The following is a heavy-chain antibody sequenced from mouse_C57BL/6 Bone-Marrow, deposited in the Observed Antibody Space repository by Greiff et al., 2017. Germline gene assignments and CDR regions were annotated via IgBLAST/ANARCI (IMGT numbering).Heavy chain of an antibody. CDR2: IWSGGST. V-gene: IGHV2-2*01. CDR1: GFSLTSYG. J-gene: IGHJ1*03. Sequence: VQLQESGPGLVQPSPSLSITCTVSGFSLTSYGVHWVRQSPGKGLEWLGVIWSGGSTAYNAAFISRLSISKDNSKSQVFFKMNSLQADDTAIYYCARDYGSSYRYFDVWGTGTTVTVSS. CDR3: ARDYGSSYRYFDV. D-gene: IGHD1-1*01.